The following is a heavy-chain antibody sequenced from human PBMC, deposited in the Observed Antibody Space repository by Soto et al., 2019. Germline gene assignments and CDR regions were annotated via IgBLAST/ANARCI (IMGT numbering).Heavy chain of an antibody. D-gene: IGHD3-16*02. CDR1: GFTFSNAW. Sequence: EVQLVESGGGFVKPGGSLRLSCAASGFTFSNAWINWVRQAPGKGLEWVGRIKSKTDGGTTDFAASVKGRFAISRDDSKNMVYRQMNSRKTEDTAVYYCTTYSYITIVIIRFYYWGHGTLVTVSS. J-gene: IGHJ4*01. CDR2: IKSKTDGGTT. CDR3: TTYSYITIVIIRFYY. V-gene: IGHV3-15*07.